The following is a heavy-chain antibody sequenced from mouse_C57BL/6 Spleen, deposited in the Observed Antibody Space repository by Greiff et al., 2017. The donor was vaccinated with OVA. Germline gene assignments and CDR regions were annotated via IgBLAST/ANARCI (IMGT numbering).Heavy chain of an antibody. J-gene: IGHJ4*01. CDR3: TRDYGSSYHYAMDY. V-gene: IGHV5-9-1*02. D-gene: IGHD1-1*01. CDR1: GFTFSSYA. Sequence: EVKLVESGEGLVKPGGSLKLSCAASGFTFSSYAMSWVRQTPEKRLEWVAYISSGGDYIYYADTVKGRFTISRDNARNTLYLQMSSLKSEDTAMYYCTRDYGSSYHYAMDYWGQGTSVTVSS. CDR2: ISSGGDYI.